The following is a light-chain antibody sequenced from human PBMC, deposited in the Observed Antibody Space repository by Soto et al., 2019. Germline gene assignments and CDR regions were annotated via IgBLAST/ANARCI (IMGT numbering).Light chain of an antibody. J-gene: IGKJ1*01. Sequence: EKVMTQSPATLSVSPGERATLSCRSSQSVSSNLAWYQQKPGQAPRLLIYDASTRATGIPASFSGSGSGTEFTLTSSSLQSEDLAVYYCQQYDDWPEKFGQGTKVEIK. CDR3: QQYDDWPEK. V-gene: IGKV3-15*01. CDR2: DAS. CDR1: QSVSSN.